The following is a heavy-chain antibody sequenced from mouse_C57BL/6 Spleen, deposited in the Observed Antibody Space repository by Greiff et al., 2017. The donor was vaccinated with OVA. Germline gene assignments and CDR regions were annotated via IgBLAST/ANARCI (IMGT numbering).Heavy chain of an antibody. CDR2: IYPRSGNT. V-gene: IGHV1-81*01. Sequence: QVHVKQSGAELARPGASVKLSCKASGYTFTSYGISWVKQRTGQGLEWIGEIYPRSGNTYYNEKFKGKATLTADKSSSTAYMELRSLTSEDSAVYFCAREGTTVGAYWGQGTLVTVSA. CDR1: GYTFTSYG. CDR3: AREGTTVGAY. J-gene: IGHJ3*01. D-gene: IGHD1-1*01.